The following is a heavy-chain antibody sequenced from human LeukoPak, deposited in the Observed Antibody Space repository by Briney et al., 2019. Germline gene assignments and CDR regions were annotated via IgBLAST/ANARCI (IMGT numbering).Heavy chain of an antibody. D-gene: IGHD3-9*01. CDR1: GGSFSGYY. V-gene: IGHV4-34*01. CDR2: INHSGST. CDR3: ARGSKYYDILG. J-gene: IGHJ4*02. Sequence: PSETLSLTCAVYGGSFSGYYWSWIRLPPGKGLEWIGEINHSGSTNYNPSLKSRVTISVDTSKNQFSLKLSSVTAADTAVYYCARGSKYYDILGWGQGTLVTVSS.